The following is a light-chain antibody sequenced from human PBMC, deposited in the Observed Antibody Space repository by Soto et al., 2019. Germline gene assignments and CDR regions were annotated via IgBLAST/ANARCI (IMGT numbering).Light chain of an antibody. CDR2: GAS. V-gene: IGKV3-20*01. CDR3: QQYDNSLYT. Sequence: ESVLTQSPATLSLSPGERATLSCRASQSVSSNSLAWYQQKPGQAPRLLIYGASSRDAGIPDRFIGSGSGTDFTLTITRLEPEDFALYYCQQYDNSLYTFGQGTKLEIK. J-gene: IGKJ2*01. CDR1: QSVSSNS.